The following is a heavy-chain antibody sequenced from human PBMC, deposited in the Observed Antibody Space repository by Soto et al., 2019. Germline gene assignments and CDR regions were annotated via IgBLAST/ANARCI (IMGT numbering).Heavy chain of an antibody. D-gene: IGHD3-22*01. CDR1: GGTFSSYA. V-gene: IGHV1-69*06. J-gene: IGHJ5*02. Sequence: SVKVSCKASGGTFSSYAISWVRQAPGQGLEWMGGIIPIFGTANYAQKFQGRVTITADKSTSTAYMELNSLRGEDTAVYYCARSGLALPYSASHWFDPWGHGTLVTVSS. CDR3: ARSGLALPYSASHWFDP. CDR2: IIPIFGTA.